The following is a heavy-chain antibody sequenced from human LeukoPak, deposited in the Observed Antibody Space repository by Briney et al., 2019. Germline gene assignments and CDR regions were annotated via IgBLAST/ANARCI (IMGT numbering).Heavy chain of an antibody. D-gene: IGHD6-13*01. CDR3: AKEPSHWYVPSYFDY. V-gene: IGHV3-48*01. J-gene: IGHJ4*02. CDR1: GFTFSSYS. CDR2: ISSSSSTI. Sequence: GGSLRLSCAASGFTFSSYSMNWVRQAPGKGLEWVSYISSSSSTIYYADSVKGRFTISRDNSKNTLYLQMNSLRAEDTAVYYCAKEPSHWYVPSYFDYWGQGTLVTVSS.